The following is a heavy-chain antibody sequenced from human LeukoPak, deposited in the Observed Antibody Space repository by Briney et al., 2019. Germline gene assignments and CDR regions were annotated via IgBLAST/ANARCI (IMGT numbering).Heavy chain of an antibody. D-gene: IGHD1-26*01. J-gene: IGHJ3*02. CDR1: GGTFSSYA. CDR3: ARGTKGGIVGATGAFDI. Sequence: ASVKVSCKASGGTFSSYAISWVRQAPGQGHEWMGRVIPIFGTANYAQKFQGRVTITTDESTSTAYMELSSLRSEDTAVYYCARGTKGGIVGATGAFDIWGQGTMVTVSS. V-gene: IGHV1-69*05. CDR2: VIPIFGTA.